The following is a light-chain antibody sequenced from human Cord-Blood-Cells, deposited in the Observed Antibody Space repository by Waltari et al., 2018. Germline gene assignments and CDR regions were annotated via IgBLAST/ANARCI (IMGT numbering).Light chain of an antibody. CDR1: QSISSY. CDR2: AAS. V-gene: IGKV1-39*01. J-gene: IGKJ2*01. CDR3: QQSYSTPYT. Sequence: DIQMTQSPSSLSASVGDSVTITCRASQSISSYLNWYQQKPGKAPKLLIYAASSLQSGVPSRFSGSGSGTDVTLTISSLQPEDFATYYCQQSYSTPYTFGQGTKLEIK.